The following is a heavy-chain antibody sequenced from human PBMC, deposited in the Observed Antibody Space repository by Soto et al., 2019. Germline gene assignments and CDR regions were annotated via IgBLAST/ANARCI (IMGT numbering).Heavy chain of an antibody. CDR2: IYYSGRT. Sequence: PSETLSLTCTVSGGSISSGGYFWIWVRQHPGKGLEWIGNIYYSGRTYYNPSLKSRVTISVDTSKNQFSLNLSSVTAADTAVYYCARFAKEENPKVGSWYYFDYWGQGTRVTVSS. V-gene: IGHV4-31*03. CDR1: GGSISSGGYF. D-gene: IGHD6-13*01. J-gene: IGHJ4*02. CDR3: ARFAKEENPKVGSWYYFDY.